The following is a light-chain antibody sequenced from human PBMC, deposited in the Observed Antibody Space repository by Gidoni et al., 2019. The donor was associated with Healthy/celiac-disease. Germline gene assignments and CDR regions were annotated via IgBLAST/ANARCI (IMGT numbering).Light chain of an antibody. Sequence: DIVMTQSPLSLRVTPGEPASISCRSSQSLLHSNGYNYFDWYLQKPGQSPQLLIYLGSNRASGVPDRFSGSGSGTDFTLKISRVEAEDVGVYYCMQALQTPWTFGQGTKVEIK. CDR3: MQALQTPWT. J-gene: IGKJ1*01. V-gene: IGKV2-28*01. CDR1: QSLLHSNGYNY. CDR2: LGS.